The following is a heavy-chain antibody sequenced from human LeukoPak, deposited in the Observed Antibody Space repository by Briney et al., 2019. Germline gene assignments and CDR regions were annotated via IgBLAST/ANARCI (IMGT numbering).Heavy chain of an antibody. CDR2: IYYSGST. V-gene: IGHV4-39*01. CDR1: GGSISSSSYY. CDR3: ARTEAAYVATAGTYFDY. J-gene: IGHJ4*02. D-gene: IGHD6-13*01. Sequence: PSETLSLTCTVSGGSISSSSYYWGWIRQPPGKGLEWIGSIYYSGSTYYNPSLKSRVTISVDTSKNQFSLKLNSVTAADTAAYYCARTEAAYVATAGTYFDYWGQGTLVTVSS.